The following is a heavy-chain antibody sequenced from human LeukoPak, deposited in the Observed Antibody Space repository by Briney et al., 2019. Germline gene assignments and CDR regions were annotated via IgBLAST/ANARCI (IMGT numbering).Heavy chain of an antibody. V-gene: IGHV3-48*02. CDR3: ARGCIGGSCWSRNWFDP. CDR2: ISTTGSTI. Sequence: PGGSLRLSCAASGFTFSSYTMNWVRQAPGKGLEWVSFISTTGSTIHYGDSVRGRFTTSRDNAKNSLSLQMNSLRDEDTAVYYCARGCIGGSCWSRNWFDPWGQGTLVTVSS. CDR1: GFTFSSYT. J-gene: IGHJ5*02. D-gene: IGHD2-15*01.